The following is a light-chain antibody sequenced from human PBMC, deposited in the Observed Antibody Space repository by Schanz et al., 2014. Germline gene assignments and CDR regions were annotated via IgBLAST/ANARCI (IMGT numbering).Light chain of an antibody. Sequence: QSVLTQPPSVSGAPGQRVTISCTGSSSNIGAGYDVHWYQQLLGTAPKLLIYDNNNRPSGVPDRFSGSRSGTSASLAISGLRSEDEADYYCAAWDDSLSAHVVFGGGTKLTVL. V-gene: IGLV1-40*01. CDR3: AAWDDSLSAHVV. J-gene: IGLJ2*01. CDR1: SSNIGAGYD. CDR2: DNN.